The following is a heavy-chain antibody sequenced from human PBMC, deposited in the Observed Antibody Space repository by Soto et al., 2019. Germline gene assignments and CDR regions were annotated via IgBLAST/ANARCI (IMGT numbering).Heavy chain of an antibody. CDR2: ISGSGGST. CDR1: GFTFSRYA. V-gene: IGHV3-23*01. D-gene: IGHD2-2*01. Sequence: EVQLLESGGGLVQPGGSLRLSCAASGFTFSRYAMSWVRQAPGKGLEWVSAISGSGGSTYYADSVKGRFTISRDNSKNTLYLQMNSLRAEDTAVYYCAKDRMHCSSTSCSSLWSYYYGMDVWGQGTTVTVSS. CDR3: AKDRMHCSSTSCSSLWSYYYGMDV. J-gene: IGHJ6*02.